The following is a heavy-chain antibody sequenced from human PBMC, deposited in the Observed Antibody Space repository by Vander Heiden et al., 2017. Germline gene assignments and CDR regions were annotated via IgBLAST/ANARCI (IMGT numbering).Heavy chain of an antibody. V-gene: IGHV3-9*01. J-gene: IGHJ4*02. CDR2: IRWNSGDI. CDR3: AKGYSSGWSYFDY. CDR1: GFTFDDYA. Sequence: DVQLVESGGCLVQPGRSLRLSCAASGFTFDDYAMPWVRQAPVKGLEWVSGIRWNSGDIGYADSVKGRFTISRDNAKNSLYLQMNSLGAEDTALYYCAKGYSSGWSYFDYWGQGTLVTVSS. D-gene: IGHD6-19*01.